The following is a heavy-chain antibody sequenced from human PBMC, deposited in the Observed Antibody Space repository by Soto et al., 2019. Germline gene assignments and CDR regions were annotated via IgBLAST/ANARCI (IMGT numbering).Heavy chain of an antibody. CDR1: GFTFSRFW. Sequence: GVSLRLSCAASGFTFSRFWMHWIRQAPGKGLVWVSRIYSDGSSPMYADSVKGRFTISRDNAKSTLYLQMNSLRAEYTAVYYCATLNSFGSDYWGQGTLVTVSS. D-gene: IGHD5-18*01. J-gene: IGHJ4*02. CDR2: IYSDGSSP. V-gene: IGHV3-74*03. CDR3: ATLNSFGSDY.